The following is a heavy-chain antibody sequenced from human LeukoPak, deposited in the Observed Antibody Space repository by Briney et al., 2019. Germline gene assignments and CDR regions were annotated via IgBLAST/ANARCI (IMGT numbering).Heavy chain of an antibody. J-gene: IGHJ4*02. CDR2: ISYNGSNK. CDR3: ARQWVAGSFDY. D-gene: IGHD6-19*01. CDR1: GFTFSSYG. Sequence: GGSLRLSCAASGFTFSSYGMHWVRQAPGKGLEWVAVISYNGSNKYYADSVKGRFTISRDNSKNTLYLQMNSLRAEDTAVYYCARQWVAGSFDYWGQGTLVTVSS. V-gene: IGHV3-30*03.